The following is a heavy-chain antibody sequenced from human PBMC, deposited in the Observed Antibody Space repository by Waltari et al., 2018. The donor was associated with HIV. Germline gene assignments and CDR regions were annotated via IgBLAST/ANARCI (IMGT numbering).Heavy chain of an antibody. CDR1: GGPFSSYA. J-gene: IGHJ4*02. CDR2: FIPILVIA. V-gene: IGHV1-69*04. D-gene: IGHD2-8*01. Sequence: QVQLVQSGAEVKKPGSSVKVSCKASGGPFSSYAISWVRPAPGQGLEGMGGVGQAVEKGFEWMGRFIPILVIANYAQKFQGRFTITADKSTSTAYMELSSLRSEDTAVYYCAAGCTNGVCRMDYWGQGTLVTVSS. CDR3: AAGCTNGVCRMDY.